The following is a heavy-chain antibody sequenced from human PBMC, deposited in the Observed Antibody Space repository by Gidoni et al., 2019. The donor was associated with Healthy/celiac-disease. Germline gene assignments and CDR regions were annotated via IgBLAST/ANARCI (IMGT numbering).Heavy chain of an antibody. CDR1: GFTFSSFA. CDR2: ISYDGSNK. V-gene: IGHV3-30*04. Sequence: QGQPVESGGRGVRAGRHPRPPCAAAGFTFSSFAMHWVSQAPGKGLEWVAGISYDGSNKYYADSVKGRFTISRDNSKNTLYLQMNSLRAEDTAVYYCARGVDTAMVDDYYFDYWGQGTLVTVSS. CDR3: ARGVDTAMVDDYYFDY. D-gene: IGHD5-18*01. J-gene: IGHJ4*02.